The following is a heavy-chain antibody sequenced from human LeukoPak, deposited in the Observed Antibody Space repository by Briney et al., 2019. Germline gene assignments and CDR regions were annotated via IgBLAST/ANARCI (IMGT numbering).Heavy chain of an antibody. D-gene: IGHD6-13*01. CDR3: ARRAAADSFYSDY. CDR2: ISYNGGST. CDR1: GFTFSSYA. J-gene: IGHJ4*02. V-gene: IGHV3-64*02. Sequence: GGSLRLSCAASGFTFSSYAMHWVRQAPGKGLEYVSAISYNGGSTYYADSVKGRFTISRDNSKNTLYLQMGSLTAEDMAVYYCARRAAADSFYSDYWGQGTLVTVSS.